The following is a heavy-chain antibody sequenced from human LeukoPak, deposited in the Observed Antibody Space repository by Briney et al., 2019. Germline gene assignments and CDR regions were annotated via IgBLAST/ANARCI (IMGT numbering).Heavy chain of an antibody. CDR2: INPNSGGT. J-gene: IGHJ3*02. D-gene: IGHD3-22*01. CDR3: ARVKHDSSGRALDAFDI. CDR1: GYTFTGYY. Sequence: ASVKVSCKASGYTFTGYYMHWMRQAPGQGLEWMGWINPNSGGTNYAQKFQGWVTMTRDTSISTAYMELSRLRSDDTAVYYCARVKHDSSGRALDAFDIWGQGTMVTVSS. V-gene: IGHV1-2*04.